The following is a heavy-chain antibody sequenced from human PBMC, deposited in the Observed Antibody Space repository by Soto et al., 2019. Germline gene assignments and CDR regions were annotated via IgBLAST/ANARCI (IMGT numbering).Heavy chain of an antibody. Sequence: SETLSLTCTVSGGSGSSGSYYWSWIRQPPGKGLEWIGYIYYSGSTNDNPSLKSRVTISVDTSKNQFSLKLSSVTAADTAVYYCASAPYDSRIYYFDYWGQGTLVTVSS. CDR1: GGSGSSGSYY. V-gene: IGHV4-61*01. CDR3: ASAPYDSRIYYFDY. CDR2: IYYSGST. J-gene: IGHJ4*02. D-gene: IGHD3-22*01.